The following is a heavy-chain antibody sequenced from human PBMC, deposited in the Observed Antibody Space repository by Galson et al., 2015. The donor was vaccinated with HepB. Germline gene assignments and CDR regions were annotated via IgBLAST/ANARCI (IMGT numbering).Heavy chain of an antibody. D-gene: IGHD7-27*01. CDR2: IYWNDDK. V-gene: IGHV2-5*01. Sequence: ALVKPTQTLTLTCTFSGFSLSTSGVGVGWIRQPPGKALEWLALIYWNDDKRYSPSLKTRLTITKDTSKNQVVFTMTNMDPVDTGTYYCAHSRKLGMNFDYWGQGTLVTVSS. CDR1: GFSLSTSGVG. CDR3: AHSRKLGMNFDY. J-gene: IGHJ4*02.